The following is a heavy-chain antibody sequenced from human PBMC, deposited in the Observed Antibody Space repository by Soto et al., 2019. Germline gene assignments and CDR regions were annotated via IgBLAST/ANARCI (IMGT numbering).Heavy chain of an antibody. J-gene: IGHJ3*02. CDR1: GYTFTRYD. CDR3: ARDSYYGSGRRSGAFDI. V-gene: IGHV1-8*01. Sequence: ASVKVSCKASGYTFTRYDINWVRQATGQGLEWMGWMNPNSGNTGYAQKFQGRVTMTRNTSISTAYMELSSLRSEDTAVYYCARDSYYGSGRRSGAFDIWDQGTMVTVSS. CDR2: MNPNSGNT. D-gene: IGHD3-10*01.